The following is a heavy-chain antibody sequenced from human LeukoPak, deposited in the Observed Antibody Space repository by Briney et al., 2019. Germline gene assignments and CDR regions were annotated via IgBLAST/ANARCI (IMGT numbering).Heavy chain of an antibody. Sequence: GGSQRLSCAASGFTFRSYGMHWVRQAPGKGLEWVAVIWYDGSNKHYADSVKGRFTISRDNSKNTLYLQMNGLRAEDTAVYYCARETAMVPDHWGQGNPVTVSS. CDR1: GFTFRSYG. J-gene: IGHJ4*03. CDR3: ARETAMVPDH. V-gene: IGHV3-33*01. CDR2: IWYDGSNK. D-gene: IGHD5-18*01.